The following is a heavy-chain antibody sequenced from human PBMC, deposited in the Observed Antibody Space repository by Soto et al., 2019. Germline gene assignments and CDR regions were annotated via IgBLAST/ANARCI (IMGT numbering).Heavy chain of an antibody. Sequence: GGSLRLSCAASGFTFSSYAMSWVRQAPGKGLEWVSAISGSGGSTYYADSVKGRFTISRDNSKNTLYLQMNSLRAEDTAVYYCAKDRAAGLLWFGEPRYFDLWGRGTLVTVSS. J-gene: IGHJ2*01. V-gene: IGHV3-23*01. D-gene: IGHD3-10*01. CDR3: AKDRAAGLLWFGEPRYFDL. CDR2: ISGSGGST. CDR1: GFTFSSYA.